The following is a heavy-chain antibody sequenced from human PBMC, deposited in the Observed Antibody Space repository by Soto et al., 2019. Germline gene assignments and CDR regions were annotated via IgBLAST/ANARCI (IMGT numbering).Heavy chain of an antibody. V-gene: IGHV4-4*02. D-gene: IGHD5-18*01. Sequence: SETLSLTCAVSGGSISSSNWWSWVRPPPGKGLEWIGEIYHSGSTNYNTSRKSRVTISVDKSKNHFSLKLSSETAADTAVYYCARESCDTAMVHDAFDIWGQGTMVTVSS. CDR2: IYHSGST. CDR1: GGSISSSNW. J-gene: IGHJ3*02. CDR3: ARESCDTAMVHDAFDI.